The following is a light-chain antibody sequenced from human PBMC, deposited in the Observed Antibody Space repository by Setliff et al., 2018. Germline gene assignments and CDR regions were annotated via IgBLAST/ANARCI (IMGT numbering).Light chain of an antibody. CDR3: CSYAGGSTFA. CDR1: HRDVGKYNL. J-gene: IGLJ1*01. V-gene: IGLV2-23*02. Sequence: QSALAQPASVSGSPGQSITISCTGIHRDVGKYNLVSWYQQHPGKAPKLILYDFITRPSGVSDRFSGSKSANTASLTISGLQAEDEADYYCCSYAGGSTFAFGGGTKVTVL. CDR2: DFI.